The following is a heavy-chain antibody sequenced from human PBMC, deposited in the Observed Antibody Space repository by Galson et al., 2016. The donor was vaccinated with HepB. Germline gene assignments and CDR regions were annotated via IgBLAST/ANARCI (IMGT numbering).Heavy chain of an antibody. J-gene: IGHJ4*02. D-gene: IGHD1-26*01. Sequence: SLRLSCAASGFTFSSYAMHWVRQAPGKGLEWVAIISYDGSSKYYADSVKGRFTISRDNSKNTLYLQMHSLRVEDTAVYYCAIGGSYLGPFDYWGQGTLVTVSS. V-gene: IGHV3-30-3*01. CDR3: AIGGSYLGPFDY. CDR2: ISYDGSSK. CDR1: GFTFSSYA.